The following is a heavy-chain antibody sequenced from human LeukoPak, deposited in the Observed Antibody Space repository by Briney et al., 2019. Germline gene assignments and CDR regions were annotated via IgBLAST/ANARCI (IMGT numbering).Heavy chain of an antibody. D-gene: IGHD3-10*01. Sequence: PGRSLRLSCEASGFTFSTYGMHWVRQAPGKGLEWVAVIWYDGSNKNYADSVKGRFTISRDNAKNSLYLEMNSLRAEDTALYYCGKASSGSYYNMDRHFDCWGQGTLLTVSS. V-gene: IGHV3-33*03. CDR2: IWYDGSNK. J-gene: IGHJ4*02. CDR3: GKASSGSYYNMDRHFDC. CDR1: GFTFSTYG.